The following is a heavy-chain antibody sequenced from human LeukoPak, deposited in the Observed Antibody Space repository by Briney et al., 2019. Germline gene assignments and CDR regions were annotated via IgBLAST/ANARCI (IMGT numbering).Heavy chain of an antibody. J-gene: IGHJ5*02. D-gene: IGHD3-3*01. CDR3: ARAFIARITIFGVVIIENWFDP. V-gene: IGHV4-34*01. CDR2: INHSGST. Sequence: SETLSLTCAVYGGSFSGYYWSWIRQPPGKGLEWIGEINHSGSTNYNPSLKSRVTISVDTSKNQFSLKLSSVTAADTAVYYCARAFIARITIFGVVIIENWFDPWGQGTLVTVSS. CDR1: GGSFSGYY.